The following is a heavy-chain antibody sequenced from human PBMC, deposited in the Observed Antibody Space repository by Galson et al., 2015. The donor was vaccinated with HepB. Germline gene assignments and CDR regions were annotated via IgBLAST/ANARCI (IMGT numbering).Heavy chain of an antibody. Sequence: PALVKPTQTLTLTCTFSGFSLSTSGMRVSWIRQPPGKALEWLARIDWDDDKFYSTSLKTRLTISKDTSKNQVVLTMTNMDPVDTATYYCAREEFYDFWGGFDLWGRGTLVTVSS. V-gene: IGHV2-70*04. D-gene: IGHD3-3*01. CDR3: AREEFYDFWGGFDL. CDR2: IDWDDDK. CDR1: GFSLSTSGMR. J-gene: IGHJ2*01.